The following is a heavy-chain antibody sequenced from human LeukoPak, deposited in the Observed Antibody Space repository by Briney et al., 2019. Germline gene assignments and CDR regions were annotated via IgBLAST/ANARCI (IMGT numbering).Heavy chain of an antibody. CDR3: ARDGDDSSGYSSDAFDI. CDR2: INPNSGGT. J-gene: IGHJ3*02. CDR1: GYTFTGYY. Sequence: ASVKVSCKASGYTFTGYYMHWVRQAPGQGLEWMGWINPNSGGTNYAQKFQGRVTMTRDTSISTAYMELSRLRSDDTAVYYCARDGDDSSGYSSDAFDIWGQGTMVTVSS. D-gene: IGHD3-22*01. V-gene: IGHV1-2*02.